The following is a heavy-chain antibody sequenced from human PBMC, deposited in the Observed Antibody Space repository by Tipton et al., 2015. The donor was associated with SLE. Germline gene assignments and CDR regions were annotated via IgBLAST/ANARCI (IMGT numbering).Heavy chain of an antibody. D-gene: IGHD1-1*01. CDR2: IYPGNSET. CDR3: ARQSVQGAYLDF. V-gene: IGHV5-51*01. J-gene: IGHJ4*02. CDR1: GYSFNTYW. Sequence: QLVQSGAEVKKPGESLKISCKGFGYSFNTYWIGWVRQMPGKGLEWMGVIYPGNSETRYSPSFQGQVTISVDKSINSAFLQWSSLQASDTAMYYCARQSVQGAYLDFWGQGTLLTVSS.